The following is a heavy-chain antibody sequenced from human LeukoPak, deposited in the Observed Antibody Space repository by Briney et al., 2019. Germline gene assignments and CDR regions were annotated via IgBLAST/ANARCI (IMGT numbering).Heavy chain of an antibody. CDR2: INHSGST. V-gene: IGHV4-34*01. J-gene: IGHJ4*02. Sequence: SENLSLTCAVYGGSFSGYYWSWIRQPPGKGLEWIGEINHSGSTNYNPSLKSRVTVLVDTSKNQFSLKLSSVTAADTAVYYCARGSIVGAYFEFWGQGTLVTVSS. CDR3: ARGSIVGAYFEF. D-gene: IGHD1-26*01. CDR1: GGSFSGYY.